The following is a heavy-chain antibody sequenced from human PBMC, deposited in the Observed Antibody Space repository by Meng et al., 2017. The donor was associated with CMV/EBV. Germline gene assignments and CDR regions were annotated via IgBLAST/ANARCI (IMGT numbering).Heavy chain of an antibody. V-gene: IGHV4-38-2*01. CDR1: GYSIRSGYY. Sequence: SQTLSLTCAVSGYSIRSGYYWGWIRQPPGKGLEWIGSIYHSGSTYDNPSLKSRVTISVDTSKNQFSLKLSSVTAADTAVYYCAIGIAAGRFDPWGQGTLVTVSS. D-gene: IGHD6-13*01. CDR2: IYHSGST. CDR3: AIGIAAGRFDP. J-gene: IGHJ5*02.